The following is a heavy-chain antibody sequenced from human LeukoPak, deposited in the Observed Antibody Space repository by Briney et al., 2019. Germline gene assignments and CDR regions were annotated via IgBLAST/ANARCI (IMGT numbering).Heavy chain of an antibody. Sequence: PGGSLRLSCAASGFTVSSNYMSWVRQAPGKGLEWVANINQGGSERYYVESVKGRFTISRDNAKNSLSLQMNILTVADTAVYYCVREYIDSDYHGLGSYFALDSWGQGILVTVSS. D-gene: IGHD3-10*01. J-gene: IGHJ4*02. CDR3: VREYIDSDYHGLGSYFALDS. V-gene: IGHV3-7*03. CDR1: GFTVSSNY. CDR2: INQGGSER.